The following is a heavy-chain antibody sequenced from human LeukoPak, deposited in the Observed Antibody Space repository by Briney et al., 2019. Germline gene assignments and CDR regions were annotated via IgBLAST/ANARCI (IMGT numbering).Heavy chain of an antibody. Sequence: PGGSLRLSCAASGFTFRNYAMSWVRQGPGKGLEWVSAISGSGSRTYYADSVKGRFTISRDNSKNTLYLQMNSLRAEDTAVYYCAKDRSFSIPSLDSVPYFDYWGQGTLVTVSS. CDR3: AKDRSFSIPSLDSVPYFDY. V-gene: IGHV3-23*01. CDR1: GFTFRNYA. D-gene: IGHD2-21*01. J-gene: IGHJ4*02. CDR2: ISGSGSRT.